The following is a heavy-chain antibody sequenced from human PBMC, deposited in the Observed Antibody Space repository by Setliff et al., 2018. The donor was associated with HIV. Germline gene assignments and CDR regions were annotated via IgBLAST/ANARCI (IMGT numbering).Heavy chain of an antibody. V-gene: IGHV1-2*06. D-gene: IGHD1-26*01. CDR3: ARGTRVGANDAFDI. Sequence: GASVKVSCKASGYTFTGYYMHWVRQAPGQGLEWMGRINPNSGGTNYAQKSQGRVTMTRDTSISTAYMELSWLRSDDTAVYFCARGTRVGANDAFDIWGQGTTVTVSS. CDR2: INPNSGGT. J-gene: IGHJ3*02. CDR1: GYTFTGYY.